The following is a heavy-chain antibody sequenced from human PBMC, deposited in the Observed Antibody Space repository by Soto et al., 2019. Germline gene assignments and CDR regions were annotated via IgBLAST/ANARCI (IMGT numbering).Heavy chain of an antibody. J-gene: IGHJ5*02. D-gene: IGHD2-15*01. Sequence: QVQLQQWGAGLLKPSETLSLTCAVYGGSFSGYYWSWIRQPPGKGLEWIGEINHSGSTNYNPSLKSRVPISVDTSKNQFSLKLSSVTAADTAVYYCARGATQYCSGGSCYSYWFDPWGQGTLVTVSS. CDR1: GGSFSGYY. CDR2: INHSGST. CDR3: ARGATQYCSGGSCYSYWFDP. V-gene: IGHV4-34*01.